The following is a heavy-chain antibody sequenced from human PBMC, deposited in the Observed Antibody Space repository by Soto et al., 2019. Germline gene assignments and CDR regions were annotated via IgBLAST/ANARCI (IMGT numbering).Heavy chain of an antibody. J-gene: IGHJ5*02. V-gene: IGHV4-30-2*01. CDR1: GGSVNSGGYS. CDR3: ARGVLA. CDR2: ISPSGSP. Sequence: SETLSLTCSVSGGSVNSGGYSWSWIRQPPGKGLEWIGFISPSGSPAYNPSLKSRVTISVDRSNNQISPELSSVTAADSAVYYCARGVLAWGPGTLVTVSS. D-gene: IGHD2-8*01.